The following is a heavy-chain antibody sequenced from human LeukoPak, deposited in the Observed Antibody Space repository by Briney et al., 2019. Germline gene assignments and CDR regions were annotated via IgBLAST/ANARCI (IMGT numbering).Heavy chain of an antibody. D-gene: IGHD3-22*01. CDR2: IYGSGGST. Sequence: PGGALRLFFGAPRVTFCSHAMRWGRPAPGEGVEWGSAIYGSGGSTYYADSVKGRFTISRDNSKNTLYLQMNSLRAEDTAVYYCAKGYYDSSGYPHLYNWFDPWGQGTLVTVSS. J-gene: IGHJ5*02. CDR1: RVTFCSHA. V-gene: IGHV3-23*01. CDR3: AKGYYDSSGYPHLYNWFDP.